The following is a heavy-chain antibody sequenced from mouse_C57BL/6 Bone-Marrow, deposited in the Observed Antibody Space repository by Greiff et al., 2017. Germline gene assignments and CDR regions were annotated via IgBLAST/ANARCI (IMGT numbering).Heavy chain of an antibody. Sequence: EVQLVESGGGLVKPGGSLKLSCAASGFTFSSYAMSWVRQTPEKRLEWVATISDGGSYTYYPDNVKGRFTISRDNAKNNLYLQMSHLKSEDTAMYYCARDLGPSDYWGQRTTLTVRS. D-gene: IGHD4-1*01. CDR2: ISDGGSYT. CDR3: ARDLGPSDY. CDR1: GFTFSSYA. V-gene: IGHV5-4*01. J-gene: IGHJ2*01.